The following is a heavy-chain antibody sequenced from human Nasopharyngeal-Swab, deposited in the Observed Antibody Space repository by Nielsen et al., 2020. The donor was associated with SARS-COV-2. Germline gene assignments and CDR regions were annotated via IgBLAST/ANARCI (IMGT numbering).Heavy chain of an antibody. D-gene: IGHD3-9*01. CDR3: ARDVEALYYDILTGCLDY. CDR1: GFTFSSYS. J-gene: IGHJ4*01. Sequence: GSLRLSCAASGFTFSSYSMNWVRQAPGKGLEWVSYISSSSSTIYYADSVKGRFTISRDNAKNSLYLQMNSLRDEDTAVYYCARDVEALYYDILTGCLDYWGQGTLVTVSS. CDR2: ISSSSSTI. V-gene: IGHV3-48*02.